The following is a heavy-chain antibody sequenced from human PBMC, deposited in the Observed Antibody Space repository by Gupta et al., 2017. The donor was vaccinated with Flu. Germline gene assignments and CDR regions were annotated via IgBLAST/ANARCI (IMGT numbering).Heavy chain of an antibody. J-gene: IGHJ5*02. CDR2: IYHSGST. V-gene: IGHV4-38-2*02. CDR1: GYSISSGYY. D-gene: IGHD4-17*01. CDR3: AREGGESYGDYVVSQFSVNWFDP. Sequence: QVQLQESGPGLVKPSETLSLTCAVSGYSISSGYYWGWIRQPPGKGLEWIGSIYHSGSTYYNPSLKSRVTISGDTSKNQFSLKLSSGTAADTAVYYWAREGGESYGDYVVSQFSVNWFDPGGQGTLVTVSS.